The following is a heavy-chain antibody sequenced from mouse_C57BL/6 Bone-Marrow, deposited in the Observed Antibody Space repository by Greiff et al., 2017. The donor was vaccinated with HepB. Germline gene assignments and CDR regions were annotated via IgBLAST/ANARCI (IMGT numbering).Heavy chain of an antibody. CDR1: GYTFTDYY. V-gene: IGHV1-76*01. D-gene: IGHD4-1*01. CDR3: ARPGPYYAMDY. Sequence: VQLQESGAELVRPGASVKLSCKASGYTFTDYYVNWVKQRPGQGLEWITRIYPGSGNTYYNEKFKGKATLTAEKSSSTAYMQLSSLTSEDSAVYFCARPGPYYAMDYWGQGTSVTVSS. CDR2: IYPGSGNT. J-gene: IGHJ4*01.